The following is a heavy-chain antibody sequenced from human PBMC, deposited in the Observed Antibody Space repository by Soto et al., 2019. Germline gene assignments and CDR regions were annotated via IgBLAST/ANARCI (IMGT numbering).Heavy chain of an antibody. CDR1: GFTFSSYG. V-gene: IGHV3-30*18. Sequence: GGSLRLSCAASGFTFSSYGMHWVRQAPGKGLEWVAVISYDGSNKYYADSVKGRFTISRDNSKNTLYLQMNSLRAEDTAVYYCAKGNHRSSGYYLNGYYYGMDVWGQGTTVTSP. CDR3: AKGNHRSSGYYLNGYYYGMDV. CDR2: ISYDGSNK. D-gene: IGHD3-22*01. J-gene: IGHJ6*02.